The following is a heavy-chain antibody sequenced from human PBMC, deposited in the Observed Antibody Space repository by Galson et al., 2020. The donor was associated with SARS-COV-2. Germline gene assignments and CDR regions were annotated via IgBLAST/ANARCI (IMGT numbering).Heavy chain of an antibody. V-gene: IGHV4-34*01. CDR1: GGSFSGYS. Sequence: SETLSLTCAVSGGSFSGYSWTWIRQAPGKGLEWIGEINFGGDTNYSPSLRSRVTLSIDTTTNQFSLKLRSLSAADTAVYFCTRGRQGVVPARVLGLGPCYYDYYMDGWGKGTSVTV. CDR2: INFGGDT. CDR3: TRGRQGVVPARVLGLGPCYYDYYMDG. J-gene: IGHJ6*03. D-gene: IGHD2-2*01.